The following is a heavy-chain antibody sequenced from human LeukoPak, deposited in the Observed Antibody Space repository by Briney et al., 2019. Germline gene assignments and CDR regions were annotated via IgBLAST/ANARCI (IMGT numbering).Heavy chain of an antibody. CDR2: ITSTSNYI. CDR1: GFTFSIYS. CDR3: AREDHYDSSGYRKAFDI. D-gene: IGHD3-22*01. Sequence: PGGSLRLSCAASGFTFSIYSMNWVRQAPGRGLEWVSFITSTSNYIYYADSLKGRFTISRDNAKNSLYLQINSLRAEDTAVYYCAREDHYDSSGYRKAFDIWGQGTMLTVSS. V-gene: IGHV3-21*01. J-gene: IGHJ3*02.